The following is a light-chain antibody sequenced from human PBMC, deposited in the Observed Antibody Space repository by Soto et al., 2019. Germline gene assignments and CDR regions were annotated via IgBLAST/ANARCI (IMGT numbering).Light chain of an antibody. CDR1: SSDVGSYNL. Sequence: QSVLTQPASVSGSPGQSITISCTGTSSDVGSYNLASWYQQHPGKAPKAMIYEVSKRPSGVSNRFSGSKSGNTASLTISGLQAEDEADYYCCSYAGSSTVFGTGTKVTVL. V-gene: IGLV2-23*02. CDR2: EVS. CDR3: CSYAGSSTV. J-gene: IGLJ1*01.